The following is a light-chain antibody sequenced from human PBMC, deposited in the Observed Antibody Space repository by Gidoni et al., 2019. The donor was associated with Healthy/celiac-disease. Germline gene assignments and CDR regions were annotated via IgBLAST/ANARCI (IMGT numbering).Light chain of an antibody. CDR2: DAS. J-gene: IGKJ3*01. V-gene: IGKV1-33*01. CDR1: QDISNY. CDR3: QQYDKLPIT. Sequence: DIQMIQSPSSLSASVGDRVTITCQASQDISNYLNWYQQKPGKAPKLLIYDASNLETGVPSRFSGSGSGTDFTFTISSMQAEDIATYYCQQYDKLPITFGPGTKVDIK.